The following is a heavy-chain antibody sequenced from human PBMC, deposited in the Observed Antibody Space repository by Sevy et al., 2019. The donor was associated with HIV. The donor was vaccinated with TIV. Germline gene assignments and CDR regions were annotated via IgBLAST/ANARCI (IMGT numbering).Heavy chain of an antibody. J-gene: IGHJ3*02. D-gene: IGHD2-8*02. CDR3: ARHCPGSGGSHAFDI. V-gene: IGHV4-34*01. CDR2: INQSGGT. CDR1: GGSFSGYY. Sequence: SETLSLTCAVYGGSFSGYYSSWIRQPPGKGLEWIGEINQSGGTNYNPSLKSRVTISVDTSKNQFSLKLNSVTAADTAVFYCARHCPGSGGSHAFDIWGQGTMVTVSS.